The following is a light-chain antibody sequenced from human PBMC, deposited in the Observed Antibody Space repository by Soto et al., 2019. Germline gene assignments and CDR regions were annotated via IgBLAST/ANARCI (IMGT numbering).Light chain of an antibody. CDR3: QEYNSYPVS. CDR2: GAS. V-gene: IGKV3-15*01. J-gene: IGKJ5*01. CDR1: ESVSSN. Sequence: EIVMTQSPATLAVSPGERATLSCRASESVSSNLAWYQQRPGQAPRLLIYGASTRATDTPVRFRGSGSGTEFTLTISSLQSEDVATYYCQEYNSYPVSFGQGTRLEIK.